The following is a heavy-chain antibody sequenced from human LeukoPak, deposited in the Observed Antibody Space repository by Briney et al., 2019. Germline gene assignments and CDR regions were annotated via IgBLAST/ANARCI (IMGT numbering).Heavy chain of an antibody. V-gene: IGHV4-34*01. J-gene: IGHJ4*02. CDR3: ARVLRVGATGD. CDR1: SGSFSGYY. D-gene: IGHD1-26*01. CDR2: INHSGST. Sequence: SETLSLTCAVYSGSFSGYYWSWIRQPPGKGLEWIGEINHSGSTNYNPSLKSRVTISVDTSKNQFSLKLSSVTAADTAVYYCARVLRVGATGDWGQGTLVTVSS.